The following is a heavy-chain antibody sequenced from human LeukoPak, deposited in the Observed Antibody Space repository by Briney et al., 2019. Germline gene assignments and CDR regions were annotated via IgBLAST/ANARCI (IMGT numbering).Heavy chain of an antibody. CDR1: GFTFSNFG. V-gene: IGHV3-30*18. D-gene: IGHD3-9*01. CDR2: ISYDGSNK. Sequence: PGGSLRLSCAASGFTFSNFGMNWVRQAPGKGLEWVAVISYDGSNKYYADSVKGRFTISRDNSKNTLYLQMNSLRAEDTAVYYCAKHHYDILTGMARAFDIWGQGTMVTVSS. CDR3: AKHHYDILTGMARAFDI. J-gene: IGHJ3*02.